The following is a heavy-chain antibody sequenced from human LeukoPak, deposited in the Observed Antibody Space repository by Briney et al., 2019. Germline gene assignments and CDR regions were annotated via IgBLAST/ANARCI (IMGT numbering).Heavy chain of an antibody. J-gene: IGHJ4*02. CDR2: ISWDGGST. D-gene: IGHD5-24*01. V-gene: IGHV3-43D*03. CDR1: GFTFDDYA. Sequence: PGGSLRLSCAASGFTFDDYAMHWVRQAPGKGLEWVSLISWDGGSTYYADSVKGRFTISRDNSKNSLYLQMHSLRAADTALNYCAKDILHLAGSGPNFDYRGQGTLVTVSS. CDR3: AKDILHLAGSGPNFDY.